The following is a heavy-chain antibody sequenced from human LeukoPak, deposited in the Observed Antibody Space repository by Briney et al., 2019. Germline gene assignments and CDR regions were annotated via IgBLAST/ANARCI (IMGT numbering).Heavy chain of an antibody. CDR1: GGSFSGYY. CDR2: INHSGST. Sequence: PSETLSLTCAVYGGSFSGYYWSWIRQPPGKGLEWIGEINHSGSTNYNPSLKSRVTISVDTSKNQFSLKLSSVTAADTAVYYCARDLGGITTVTTGTWDYWGQGTLVTVSS. D-gene: IGHD4-17*01. J-gene: IGHJ4*02. CDR3: ARDLGGITTVTTGTWDY. V-gene: IGHV4-34*01.